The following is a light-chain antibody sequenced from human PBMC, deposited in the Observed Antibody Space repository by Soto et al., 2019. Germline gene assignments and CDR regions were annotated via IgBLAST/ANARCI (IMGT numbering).Light chain of an antibody. J-gene: IGKJ4*01. Sequence: EIVLTQSPDTLSLSPGERATLSCRASQSVSGYLGWYQQKPGQAPRLLIYDASNRAYGVPARFRGSGSGTNVTLTSASLEPDDFAVYYCQQRSNWPYLTFGGGTRV. CDR1: QSVSGY. CDR2: DAS. CDR3: QQRSNWPYLT. V-gene: IGKV3-11*01.